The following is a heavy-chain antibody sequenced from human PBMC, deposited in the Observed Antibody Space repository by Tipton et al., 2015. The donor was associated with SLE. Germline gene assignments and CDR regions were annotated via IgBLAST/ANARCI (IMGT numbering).Heavy chain of an antibody. V-gene: IGHV1-8*02. CDR1: GYTFTSYD. Sequence: QVQLVQSGAEVKKPGASVKVSCKASGYTFTSYDINWVRQATGQGLEWMGWMNPNSGNTGYAQKFQGRVTMTTDTFTSTAYMELRSLRSDDTAVYYCARDPRLGFDIWGQGTMVTVSS. CDR2: MNPNSGNT. D-gene: IGHD5-12*01. CDR3: ARDPRLGFDI. J-gene: IGHJ3*02.